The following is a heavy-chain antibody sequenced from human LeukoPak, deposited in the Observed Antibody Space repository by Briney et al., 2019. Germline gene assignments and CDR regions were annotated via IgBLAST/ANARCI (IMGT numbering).Heavy chain of an antibody. CDR3: ARLNSTHLFDTIYHQLDY. V-gene: IGHV1-18*01. CDR2: ISTYNGRT. D-gene: IGHD2/OR15-2a*01. J-gene: IGHJ4*02. Sequence: ASVKVSCKASGYTFTNYAMNWVRQAPGQGLEWMGWISTYNGRTNYAPNFQDRVTMTSDRSTSTAYMELRSLRSDDTAVYYCARLNSTHLFDTIYHQLDYWGQGALVTVSS. CDR1: GYTFTNYA.